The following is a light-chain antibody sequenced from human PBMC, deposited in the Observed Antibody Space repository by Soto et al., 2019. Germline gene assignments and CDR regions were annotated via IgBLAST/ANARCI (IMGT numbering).Light chain of an antibody. J-gene: IGKJ2*01. V-gene: IGKV1-39*01. Sequence: DVQMTQSPSSLSASVGDRVTITCRASQSIASYLNWYQQRPGKAPKLLIYAASNLESGVPSRFSGSGSETDFTLTISSLQPEDFATYYCQETDRSPVTFGQGTKVDIK. CDR2: AAS. CDR3: QETDRSPVT. CDR1: QSIASY.